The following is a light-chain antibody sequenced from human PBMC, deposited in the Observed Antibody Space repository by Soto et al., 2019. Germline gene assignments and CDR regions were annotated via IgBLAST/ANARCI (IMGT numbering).Light chain of an antibody. CDR2: GAS. CDR3: QHFNNWPLT. CDR1: QSVSSN. Sequence: EIVMTQSPSTLSVSPGERATLSCRASQSVSSNLAWYQHKPGQAPRLLIYGASTMATGIPARFSGSGSGTEFTLTINSLQSEDFAVYYCQHFNNWPLTFGGGTKVEIK. V-gene: IGKV3-15*01. J-gene: IGKJ4*01.